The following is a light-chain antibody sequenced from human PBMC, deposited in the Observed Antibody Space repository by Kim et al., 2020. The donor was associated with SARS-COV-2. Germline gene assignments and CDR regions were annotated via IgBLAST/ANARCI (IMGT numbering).Light chain of an antibody. J-gene: IGLJ3*02. CDR3: AAWDDSPSGRV. CDR1: SSNIESNY. V-gene: IGLV1-47*01. CDR2: RSN. Sequence: ELTQPPSASGTPGQRVTISCSGTSSNIESNYVYWYQQVPGTAPKVLIYRSNHRPSAVPDRFSGSKSGTSASLAISGLRSEDEADYCCAAWDDSPSGRVFGGGTQLTVL.